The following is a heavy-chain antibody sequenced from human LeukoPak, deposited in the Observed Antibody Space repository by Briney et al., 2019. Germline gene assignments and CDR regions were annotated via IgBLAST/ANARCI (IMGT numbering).Heavy chain of an antibody. CDR1: GFTFSSYS. D-gene: IGHD2-15*01. CDR3: ARGLGGVVRMDV. V-gene: IGHV3-21*01. J-gene: IGHJ4*02. CDR2: ISSSSSYI. Sequence: GGSLRLSCAASGFTFSSYSMNWVRQAPGKGLEWVSSISSSSSYIYYADSVKGRFTISRDNAKNSLYLQMNSLRAEDTAVYYCARGLGGVVRMDVWGQGTLVTVSS.